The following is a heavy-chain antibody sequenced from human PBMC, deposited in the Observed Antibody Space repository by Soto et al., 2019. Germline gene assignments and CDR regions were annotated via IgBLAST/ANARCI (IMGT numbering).Heavy chain of an antibody. CDR2: ISTYNGDT. Sequence: ASVKVSCKASGYTFTRSGISWVRQAPGQGLEWMGWISTYNGDTNYAQTFQGRVTMTTDTSTSTVHMEVRSLRSDDTAVYYCAREGVAPYYYYGMDVWGQETPVTVSS. D-gene: IGHD5-12*01. CDR3: AREGVAPYYYYGMDV. J-gene: IGHJ6*02. CDR1: GYTFTRSG. V-gene: IGHV1-18*01.